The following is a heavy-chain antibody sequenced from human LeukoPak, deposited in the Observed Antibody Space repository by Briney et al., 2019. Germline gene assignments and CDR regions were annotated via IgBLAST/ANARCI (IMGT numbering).Heavy chain of an antibody. CDR2: IKSKTDGETT. V-gene: IGHV3-15*01. CDR1: GFTFTNAW. D-gene: IGHD3-10*01. CDR3: TTDLGTYYHGSQRLIPIDY. J-gene: IGHJ4*02. Sequence: AGGSLRLSCVDSGFTFTNAWMSWVRQAPGKGLEWIGRIKSKTDGETTNYAEPVRGRFTISRDDSKSAVYLQMNSLKIEDTAVYYCTTDLGTYYHGSQRLIPIDYWGQGTLVTVSS.